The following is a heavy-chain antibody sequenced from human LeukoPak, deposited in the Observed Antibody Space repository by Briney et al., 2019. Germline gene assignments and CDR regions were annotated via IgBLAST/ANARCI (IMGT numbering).Heavy chain of an antibody. D-gene: IGHD6-13*01. V-gene: IGHV1-69*06. J-gene: IGHJ5*02. CDR1: GGTFSSYA. CDR3: ARDKTRRSSSWYNWFDP. CDR2: IIPIFGTA. Sequence: ASVKVSCKASGGTFSSYAISWVRQAPGQGLEWMGGIIPIFGTANYAQKFQGRVTITADKSTSTAYMELSSLRSEDTAMYYCARDKTRRSSSWYNWFDPWSQGTLVTVSS.